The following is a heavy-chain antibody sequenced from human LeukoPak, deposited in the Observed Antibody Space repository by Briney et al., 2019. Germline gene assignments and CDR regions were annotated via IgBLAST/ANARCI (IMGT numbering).Heavy chain of an antibody. Sequence: PSGTLSLTCAVSGGFITNNHYWTWVRQAPGKGLEWIADIFHTGIANHNPSLKSRVTISMDRSKNQFSLTLISVTAADTAVYYCAGGGEAWELLGYWGQGTLVTVSS. J-gene: IGHJ4*02. CDR1: GGFITNNHY. CDR3: AGGGEAWELLGY. V-gene: IGHV4-4*02. CDR2: IFHTGIA. D-gene: IGHD3-16*01.